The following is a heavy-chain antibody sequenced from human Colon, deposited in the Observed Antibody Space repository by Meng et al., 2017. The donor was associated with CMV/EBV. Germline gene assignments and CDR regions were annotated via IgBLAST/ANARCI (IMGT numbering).Heavy chain of an antibody. CDR3: ARGGSGSFNWFDS. V-gene: IGHV5-51*06. CDR2: IYPSDSDT. D-gene: IGHD3-10*01. Sequence: TGSGSTFFSYWIGWLRQVPGKGLEWMGIIYPSDSDTRYSPSFQGQVLISADKSINTAYLELYNLKASDTAIYYCARGGSGSFNWFDSWGQGTLVTVS. J-gene: IGHJ5*01. CDR1: GSTFFSYW.